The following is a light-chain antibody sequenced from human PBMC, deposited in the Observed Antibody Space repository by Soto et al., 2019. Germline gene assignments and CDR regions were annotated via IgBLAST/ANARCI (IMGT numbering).Light chain of an antibody. CDR3: QQYNQWPVT. J-gene: IGKJ4*01. CDR2: GAS. CDR1: QSVSSS. V-gene: IGKV3-15*01. Sequence: EIVMTQSPVTLSVSPGERVTLPCRASQSVSSSLAWYQQKPGQTPRILIYGASTRATGIPARFSGSGSGTEFTLTISSLQSEDFEVYYCQQYNQWPVTFGGGTKVEIK.